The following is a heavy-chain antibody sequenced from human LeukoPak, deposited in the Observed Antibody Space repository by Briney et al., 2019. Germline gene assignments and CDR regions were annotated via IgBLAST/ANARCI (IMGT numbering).Heavy chain of an antibody. CDR1: GGSFSGYY. CDR3: ARGSDIVVVPAAMGKNAFDI. Sequence: SETLSLTCAVYGGSFSGYYWSWIRQPPGKGLEWIGEINHSGSTNYNPSLKSRVTISVDTSKNQFSLKLSSVTAADTAVYYCARGSDIVVVPAAMGKNAFDIWGQGTMVTVSS. V-gene: IGHV4-34*01. D-gene: IGHD2-2*01. J-gene: IGHJ3*02. CDR2: INHSGST.